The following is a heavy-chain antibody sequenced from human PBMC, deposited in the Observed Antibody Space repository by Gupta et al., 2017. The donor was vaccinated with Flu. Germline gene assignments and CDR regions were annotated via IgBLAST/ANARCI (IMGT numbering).Heavy chain of an antibody. J-gene: IGHJ6*02. CDR2: ITSDGSTK. CDR3: ARAYSFKLSGVNV. CDR1: FSEYW. Sequence: FSEYWMHWVRQVPGKGLVWVSHITSDGSTKTYADSVKGRFHISRDNANKTMDLQMNSLEVEDTAVYYCARAYSFKLSGVNVWGQGTTVTVS. V-gene: IGHV3-74*03. D-gene: IGHD4-4*01.